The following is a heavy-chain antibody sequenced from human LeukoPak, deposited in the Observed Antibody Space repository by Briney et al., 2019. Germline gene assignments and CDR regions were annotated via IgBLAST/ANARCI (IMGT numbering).Heavy chain of an antibody. Sequence: PSETLSLTCTVSGGSISSSSYYWGWIRQPPGKGLEWIGSIYYSGSTYYNPSLKSRVTISVDTSKNQFSLKLSSVTAADTAVYYCARRGRMGWFDPWGQGTLVTVSS. J-gene: IGHJ5*02. V-gene: IGHV4-39*01. CDR1: GGSISSSSYY. CDR2: IYYSGST. CDR3: ARRGRMGWFDP. D-gene: IGHD2-8*01.